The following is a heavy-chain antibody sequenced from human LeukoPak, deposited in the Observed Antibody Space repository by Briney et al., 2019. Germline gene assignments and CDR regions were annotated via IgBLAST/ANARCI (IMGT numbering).Heavy chain of an antibody. Sequence: PGGSLRLSCAASGFTFSDYYMSWIRQAPGKGLEWVSYISSSSSYTNYADSVKGRFTISRDNSKNTLYLQMNSLRAEDTAVYYCARVSSAFGGVIVGYFDYWGQGTLVTVSS. CDR2: ISSSSSYT. CDR3: ARVSSAFGGVIVGYFDY. CDR1: GFTFSDYY. J-gene: IGHJ4*02. D-gene: IGHD3-16*02. V-gene: IGHV3-11*03.